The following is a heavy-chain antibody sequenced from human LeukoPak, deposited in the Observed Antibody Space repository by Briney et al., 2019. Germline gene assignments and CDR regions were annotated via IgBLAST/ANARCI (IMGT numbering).Heavy chain of an antibody. CDR2: IGISSGNT. Sequence: GSLRLSCAASGFTFSDYSMNWVRQAPGKGLEWISYIGISSGNTKYADSVKGRFTISGDKAKNSLYLQMNSLRVEDTAVYYCAGDYKYAFDNWGQGTLVTVSS. D-gene: IGHD5-24*01. CDR1: GFTFSDYS. CDR3: AGDYKYAFDN. V-gene: IGHV3-48*01. J-gene: IGHJ4*02.